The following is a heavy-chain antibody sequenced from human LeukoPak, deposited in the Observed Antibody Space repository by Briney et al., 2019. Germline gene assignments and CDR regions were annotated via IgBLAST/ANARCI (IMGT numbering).Heavy chain of an antibody. CDR2: ISWNSGSI. CDR1: GFTFDDYA. V-gene: IGHV3-9*01. Sequence: PGGSLRLSCAASGFTFDDYAMHWVRQAPGKGLEWVSGISWNSGSIGYADSVKGRFTISRDNAKNSLYLQMNSLRAEETAVYYCARERRVAVAGIGYWGQGTLVTVSS. J-gene: IGHJ4*02. D-gene: IGHD6-19*01. CDR3: ARERRVAVAGIGY.